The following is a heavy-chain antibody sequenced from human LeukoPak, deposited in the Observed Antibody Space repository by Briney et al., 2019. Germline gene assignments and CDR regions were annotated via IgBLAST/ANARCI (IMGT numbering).Heavy chain of an antibody. D-gene: IGHD3-22*01. CDR1: GFTFSNAW. V-gene: IGHV3-23*01. Sequence: GGSLRLFCAASGFTFSNAWMRWVRRAPGKGVEWVSSITSSGTGTFYADSVKGRVTIYRENSENTLYLQMNSLKVEDTAVYYCAKDRPNYYDSSGHYYRRNGDYWGQGTLVTVSS. J-gene: IGHJ4*02. CDR3: AKDRPNYYDSSGHYYRRNGDY. CDR2: ITSSGTGT.